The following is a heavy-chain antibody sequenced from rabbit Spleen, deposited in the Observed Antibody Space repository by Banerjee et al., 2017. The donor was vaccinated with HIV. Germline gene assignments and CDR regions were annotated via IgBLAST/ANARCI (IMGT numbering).Heavy chain of an antibody. V-gene: IGHV1S45*01. Sequence: QEQLKETGGGLVQPGGSLTLSCKASGLTISSSYMSWVRQAPGKGLEWISCIDGSSSDFTYSATWAKGRFTISKTSSTTVTLQMTSLTVADTATYFCARDGGSSFSSYGMDLWGQGTLVTVS. CDR3: ARDGGSSFSSYGMDL. J-gene: IGHJ6*01. D-gene: IGHD8-1*01. CDR1: GLTISSSYM. CDR2: IDGSSSDFT.